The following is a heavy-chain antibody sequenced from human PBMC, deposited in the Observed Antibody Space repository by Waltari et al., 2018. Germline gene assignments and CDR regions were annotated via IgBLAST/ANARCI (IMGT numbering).Heavy chain of an antibody. Sequence: QRQESGPGLVKPSETLSLMGSVAEFSISRGFYWGWLRPSPGKGREWIWRISDRGPPSYHPSLQSRVTLSIDTSKHQFSLKLGSVTAADTAVFYCAREAGSGIDWYHDYWGQGILVTVSS. CDR2: ISDRGPP. CDR1: EFSISRGFY. V-gene: IGHV4-38-2*02. CDR3: AREAGSGIDWYHDY. J-gene: IGHJ4*02. D-gene: IGHD3-9*01.